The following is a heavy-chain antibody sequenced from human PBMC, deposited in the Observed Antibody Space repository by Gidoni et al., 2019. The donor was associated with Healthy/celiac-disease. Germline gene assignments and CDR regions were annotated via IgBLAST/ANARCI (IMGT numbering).Heavy chain of an antibody. Sequence: QVQLVQSGAEVKKPGASVKVSCKASGYTFTGYYMHWVRQAPGQGLEWMGWINPNRGGTSISTAYMELSRLRSDDTAVYYCARVRCAGIVGATCAFDIWGQGTMVTVSS. CDR1: GYTFTGYY. CDR3: ARVRCAGIVGATCAFDI. D-gene: IGHD1-26*01. J-gene: IGHJ3*02. CDR2: INPNRGG. V-gene: IGHV1-2*02.